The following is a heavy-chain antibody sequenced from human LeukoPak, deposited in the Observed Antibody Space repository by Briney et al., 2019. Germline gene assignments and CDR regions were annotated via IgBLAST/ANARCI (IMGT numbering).Heavy chain of an antibody. J-gene: IGHJ4*02. CDR2: IYSGGST. CDR3: AKNTQYSGYYDC. Sequence: GGSLRLSCAASGFTVSSNYKSWVRQAPGKGLEWVSVIYSGGSTYYADSVKGRFTISRDNSKNTLYLQMNSLRAEDTAVYYCAKNTQYSGYYDCWGQRTLVAVSS. CDR1: GFTVSSNY. D-gene: IGHD6-6*01. V-gene: IGHV3-53*01.